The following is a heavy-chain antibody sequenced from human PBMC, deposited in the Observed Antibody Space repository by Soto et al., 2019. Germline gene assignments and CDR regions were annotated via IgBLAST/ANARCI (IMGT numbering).Heavy chain of an antibody. D-gene: IGHD3-22*01. CDR2: ISSSSYT. Sequence: GGSLRLSCAASGFTFSDYYMSWIRQAPGKGLEWVSYISSSSYTNYADSVKGRFTISRDNAKNSLYLQMNSLRAEDTAVYYCAREVTMIVVGHDAFDIWGQGTMVTVSS. V-gene: IGHV3-11*06. CDR1: GFTFSDYY. J-gene: IGHJ3*02. CDR3: AREVTMIVVGHDAFDI.